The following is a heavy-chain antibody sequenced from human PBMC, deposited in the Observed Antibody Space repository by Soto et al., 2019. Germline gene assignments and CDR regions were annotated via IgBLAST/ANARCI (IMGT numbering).Heavy chain of an antibody. CDR3: SKGWGDY. CDR1: GFTISSYA. CDR2: ISGGDGST. Sequence: EVLLLESGGGLVQPGGSLRLSCAASGFTISSYAMSWVRQAPGKGLEWVSGISGGDGSTYYVDSLKGRFTISRDNSKNTLYLQMNRLRVEDTAVYYCSKGWGDYWGQGTLVTVSS. V-gene: IGHV3-23*01. J-gene: IGHJ4*02. D-gene: IGHD3-16*01.